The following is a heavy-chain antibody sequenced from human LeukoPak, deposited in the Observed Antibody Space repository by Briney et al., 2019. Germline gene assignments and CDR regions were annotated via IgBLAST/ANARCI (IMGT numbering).Heavy chain of an antibody. J-gene: IGHJ4*02. CDR2: LYPSGST. Sequence: SETLSLTCTVSGGSINGYYWSWIRQPPGKGLEWIGLLYPSGSTNYNPSLKSRVTISVDTSRTQFSLKLSSMTAADTAVYYCAGGHYPLEYWGQGTLVTVSS. CDR3: AGGHYPLEY. CDR1: GGSINGYY. V-gene: IGHV4-59*01. D-gene: IGHD1-26*01.